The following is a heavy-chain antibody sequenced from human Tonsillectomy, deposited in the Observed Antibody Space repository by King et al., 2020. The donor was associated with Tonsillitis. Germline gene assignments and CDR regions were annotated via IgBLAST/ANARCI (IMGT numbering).Heavy chain of an antibody. CDR2: INPNSGGT. D-gene: IGHD4-11*01. CDR1: GYTFSAHY. CDR3: ARDRGRYSIWDAFDI. Sequence: QLVQSGAEEKKPGASVKVSCKASGYTFSAHYVQWVRQAPGRGLAWMGWINPNSGGTNFAQKFHGRVTLTRDTSISTAYMQLNNLSSDDTAVYFCARDRGRYSIWDAFDIWGQGTMVTVSS. V-gene: IGHV1-2*02. J-gene: IGHJ3*02.